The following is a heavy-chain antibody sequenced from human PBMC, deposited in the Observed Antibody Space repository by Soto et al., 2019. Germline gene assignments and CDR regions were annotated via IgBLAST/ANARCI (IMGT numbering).Heavy chain of an antibody. V-gene: IGHV1-69*13. J-gene: IGHJ6*02. CDR3: ARAHGATAYYYYGMDV. CDR1: GGTFSSYA. Sequence: SVKVSCKASGGTFSSYAISWVRQAPGQGLEWMGGIIPIFGTANYAQKFQGRVTITEDESTSTDYMELSSLRSEDTAVYYCARAHGATAYYYYGMDVWGQGTTVTVSS. D-gene: IGHD1-26*01. CDR2: IIPIFGTA.